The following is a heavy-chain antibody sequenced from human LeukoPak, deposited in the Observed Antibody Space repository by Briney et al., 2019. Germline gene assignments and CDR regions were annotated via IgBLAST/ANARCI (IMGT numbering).Heavy chain of an antibody. Sequence: GGSLRLSCAASGFTFNTYSMNWVRQAPGKGLEWVSTISSTSSYIYYADSVKGRFTISRDNAKNSLYLQMNSPRAEDTAVYYCARGSSSSAPDAFDIWGQGTMVTVSS. CDR2: ISSTSSYI. V-gene: IGHV3-21*01. J-gene: IGHJ3*02. CDR1: GFTFNTYS. CDR3: ARGSSSSAPDAFDI. D-gene: IGHD6-13*01.